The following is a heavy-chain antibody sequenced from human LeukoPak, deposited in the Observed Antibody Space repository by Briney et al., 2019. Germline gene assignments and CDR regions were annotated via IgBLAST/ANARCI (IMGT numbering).Heavy chain of an antibody. CDR2: IYHSGST. J-gene: IGHJ4*02. CDR3: ARGGRLQSLVY. V-gene: IGHV4-30-2*01. D-gene: IGHD4-11*01. CDR1: GGSISSGGYY. Sequence: SETLSLTCTVSGGSISSGGYYWSRIRQPPGKGLEWIGYIYHSGSTYCNPSLKSRVTMSVDRSKNQFCLKLSSVTAADTAVYYCARGGRLQSLVYWGQGTMVTVSS.